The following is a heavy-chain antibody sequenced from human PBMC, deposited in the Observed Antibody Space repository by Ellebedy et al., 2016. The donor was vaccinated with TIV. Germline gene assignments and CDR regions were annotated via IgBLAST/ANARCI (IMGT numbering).Heavy chain of an antibody. Sequence: GGSLRLSCAASGFTFSSCSMDWVRQAPGRGLEWISYITSGSEVISYADSVKGRFTISRDNAKNSMYLQMNSLRAEDTAVYYCAREYIAAAGKASSIDYWGQGTLVTVSS. CDR2: ITSGSEVI. V-gene: IGHV3-48*01. CDR3: AREYIAAAGKASSIDY. CDR1: GFTFSSCS. J-gene: IGHJ4*02. D-gene: IGHD6-13*01.